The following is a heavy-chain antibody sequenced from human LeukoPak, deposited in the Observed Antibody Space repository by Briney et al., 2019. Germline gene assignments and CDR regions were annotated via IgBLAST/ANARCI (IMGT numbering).Heavy chain of an antibody. CDR2: ISSSSSTI. CDR3: ARVGAGFYFDY. Sequence: GGSLRLSCAASGFTFSSYSMNWVRQAPGKGLEWVSYISSSSSTIYYADSVKGRFTISRDNAKNSLYLQMNSLRAEDTAVYYCARVGAGFYFDYWGRGTLVTVSS. V-gene: IGHV3-48*01. CDR1: GFTFSSYS. D-gene: IGHD1-14*01. J-gene: IGHJ4*02.